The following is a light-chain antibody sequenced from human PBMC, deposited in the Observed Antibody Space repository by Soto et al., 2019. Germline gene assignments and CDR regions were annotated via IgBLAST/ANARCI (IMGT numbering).Light chain of an antibody. Sequence: DIVLSRSPGTLSLCPVGRATLSYRASQRVSSSYLAWYQQKPGQAPRLLIYSASSRATGIPDRFSGSGAGTDFTLTITRLEPEDFAMYYCQQYGSSTGTCGQGTKVDIK. CDR1: QRVSSSY. V-gene: IGKV3-20*01. CDR3: QQYGSSTGT. J-gene: IGKJ1*01. CDR2: SAS.